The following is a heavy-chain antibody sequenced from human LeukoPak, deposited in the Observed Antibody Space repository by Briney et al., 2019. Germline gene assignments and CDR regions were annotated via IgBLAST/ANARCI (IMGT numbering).Heavy chain of an antibody. CDR1: GGSISSGSYY. D-gene: IGHD2-21*02. V-gene: IGHV4-61*02. Sequence: SQTLSLTCTVSGGSISSGSYYWSWIRQPAGKGLEWIGRIYTSGSTNYNPSLKSRVTISVDTSKNQFSPKLSSVTAADTAVYYCARGSVTGGWFDPWGQGTLVTVSS. CDR2: IYTSGST. CDR3: ARGSVTGGWFDP. J-gene: IGHJ5*02.